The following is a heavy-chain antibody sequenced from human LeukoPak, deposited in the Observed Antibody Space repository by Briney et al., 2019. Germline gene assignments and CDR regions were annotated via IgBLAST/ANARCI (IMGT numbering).Heavy chain of an antibody. CDR3: AKDTRDDHHSDY. CDR1: GFTFSAYG. Sequence: QPGGSLRLSCAVSGFTFSAYGMHWVRQAPGKGLEWVAIISYDGINKYYPDSVKGRCTISRDNSKNTLYLQMNSLRAEDTAVYYCAKDTRDDHHSDYWGQGTLVTVSS. V-gene: IGHV3-30*18. J-gene: IGHJ4*02. D-gene: IGHD1-14*01. CDR2: ISYDGINK.